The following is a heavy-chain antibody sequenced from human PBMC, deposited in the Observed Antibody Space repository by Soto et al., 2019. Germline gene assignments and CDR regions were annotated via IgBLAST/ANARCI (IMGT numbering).Heavy chain of an antibody. CDR1: GFTFSSCA. D-gene: IGHD2-8*02. CDR2: VTHDGTLY. CDR3: VKDRSDTWSFDY. Sequence: QVQLVESGGGVVQPGRSLRLSCVASGFTFSSCAMHWVRQVPGKGLEWLAVVTHDGTLYPYADSVKGRFSISRDNSRKTLYLQMKGLRPEDTAVYYCVKDRSDTWSFDYWGQGTLVTVSS. V-gene: IGHV3-30*18. J-gene: IGHJ4*02.